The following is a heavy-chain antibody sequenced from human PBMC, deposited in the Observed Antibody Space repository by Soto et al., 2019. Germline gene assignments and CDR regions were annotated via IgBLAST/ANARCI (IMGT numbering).Heavy chain of an antibody. CDR1: GYAFTNYG. J-gene: IGHJ4*02. CDR3: ARGLGGGYYYLDY. D-gene: IGHD1-26*01. CDR2: ITVNSGNT. V-gene: IGHV1-18*01. Sequence: QGQLEQSGAEVKRPGASVKVSCKASGYAFTNYGISWVRQAPGQGLEWMGWITVNSGNTKYAQKIQGRVTMSTDTSTSIAYRELRSRRYDDTAVYFWARGLGGGYYYLDYWGQGTLVTVSS.